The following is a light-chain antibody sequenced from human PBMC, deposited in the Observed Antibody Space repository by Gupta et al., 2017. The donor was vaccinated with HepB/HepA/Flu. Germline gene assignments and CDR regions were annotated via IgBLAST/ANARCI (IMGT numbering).Light chain of an antibody. V-gene: IGLV2-8*01. J-gene: IGLJ2*01. CDR1: SSDVGGYNY. CDR2: EVT. Sequence: QSALTQPPSASGSPGQSFTIPCTGTSSDVGGYNYVSWYQQHPGEAPILMIYEVTNRPSGVPNRFSGSKSGNTASLTISGLQAEDEADYYCTSYAGSNRGVFGGGTKLTVL. CDR3: TSYAGSNRGV.